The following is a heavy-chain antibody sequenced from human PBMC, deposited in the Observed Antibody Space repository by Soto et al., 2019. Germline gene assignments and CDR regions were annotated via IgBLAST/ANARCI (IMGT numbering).Heavy chain of an antibody. D-gene: IGHD6-6*01. CDR2: INPSGGST. CDR3: AWVSSYSSSPLVFAY. V-gene: IGHV1-46*01. Sequence: GASVKVSCKTSGYTFTSSDLHWVRQPPRQGLEWMGIINPSGGSTSYAQKFQGRVTMTRDTSTSTVYMELSSLRSEDTAVYYCAWVSSYSSSPLVFAYWGQGTLVPVSS. CDR1: GYTFTSSD. J-gene: IGHJ4*02.